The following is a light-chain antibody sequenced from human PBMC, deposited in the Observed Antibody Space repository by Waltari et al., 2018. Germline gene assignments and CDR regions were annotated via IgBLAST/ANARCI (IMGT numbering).Light chain of an antibody. Sequence: DIQMTQSPSTLSASVGDRVTISCRASQSIARWLAWYQQKPGEAPKLLIYASSVLQNGVSSRFSGSGSGAEFTLTISSLQADDFATYYCQQYNSHSTFGQGTKVEIK. J-gene: IGKJ1*01. CDR2: ASS. CDR1: QSIARW. V-gene: IGKV1-5*03. CDR3: QQYNSHST.